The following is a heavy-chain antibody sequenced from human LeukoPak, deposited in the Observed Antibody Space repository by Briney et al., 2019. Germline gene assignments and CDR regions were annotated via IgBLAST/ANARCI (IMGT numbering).Heavy chain of an antibody. J-gene: IGHJ6*03. CDR3: ARILGNNYYYYYMDV. Sequence: PGGSLRLSCAVSGFTFSDYEMTWVRQAPGKGLEWISFITSSGATKYYADSVRGRFAISRDNANNSLYLLVDSLRADDTAVYFRARILGNNYYYYYMDVWGKGTTVTVSS. V-gene: IGHV3-48*03. CDR1: GFTFSDYE. CDR2: ITSSGATK.